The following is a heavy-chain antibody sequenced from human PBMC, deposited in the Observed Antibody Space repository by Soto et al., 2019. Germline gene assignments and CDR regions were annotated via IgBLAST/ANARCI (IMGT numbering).Heavy chain of an antibody. Sequence: PGGSLRLSCAASGFTFSSYGMHWVRQAPGKGLEWVAVIWYDGSNKYYVDSVKGRFTISRDNSKNTLYLQMNSLRAEDTAVYYCARVPTQWLANYYYMDVWGKGTTVTVSS. CDR3: ARVPTQWLANYYYMDV. J-gene: IGHJ6*03. CDR1: GFTFSSYG. CDR2: IWYDGSNK. V-gene: IGHV3-33*01. D-gene: IGHD6-19*01.